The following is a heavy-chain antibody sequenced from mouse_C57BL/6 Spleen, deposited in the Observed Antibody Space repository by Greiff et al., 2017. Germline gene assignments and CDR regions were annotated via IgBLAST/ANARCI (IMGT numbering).Heavy chain of an antibody. CDR3: AYYKDYAMDY. Sequence: QVQLQQPGAELVKPGASVKLSCKASGYTFTSYWMQWVKQRPGQGLEWIGEIDPSDSYTNYNQKFKGKATLTVDTSSSTAYMQLSSLTSEDSAVYYCAYYKDYAMDYWGQGTSVTVSS. V-gene: IGHV1-50*01. CDR1: GYTFTSYW. D-gene: IGHD2-12*01. J-gene: IGHJ4*01. CDR2: IDPSDSYT.